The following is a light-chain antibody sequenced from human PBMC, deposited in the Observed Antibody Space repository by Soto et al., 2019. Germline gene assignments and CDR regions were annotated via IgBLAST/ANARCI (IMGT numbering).Light chain of an antibody. V-gene: IGKV1-39*01. Sequence: DLPMTQSPSSLSASVGDSVTMSCRASQRISSFLNWYQQKPGKAPKLLIYAASSLESGVPSRFSGSGSGTDFTLTISSLQPEDFATYYCQQSNNMPLTFGGGTKVEIK. CDR2: AAS. CDR1: QRISSF. J-gene: IGKJ4*01. CDR3: QQSNNMPLT.